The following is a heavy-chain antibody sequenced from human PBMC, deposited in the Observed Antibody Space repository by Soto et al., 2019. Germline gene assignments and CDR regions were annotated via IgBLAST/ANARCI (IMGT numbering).Heavy chain of an antibody. CDR1: GFFFCDYW. Sequence: GGSVRLSCAASGFFFCDYWMHWVRQAPGKGLEWVSRIDIDGSGRTYGDSVKGRFTISRDNAKNTLYLQINSLGAEYTAVYYYASDLHGSGTYVFYGRDVWGQGTTGRVS. CDR2: IDIDGSGR. D-gene: IGHD3-10*01. CDR3: ASDLHGSGTYVFYGRDV. J-gene: IGHJ6*02. V-gene: IGHV3-74*01.